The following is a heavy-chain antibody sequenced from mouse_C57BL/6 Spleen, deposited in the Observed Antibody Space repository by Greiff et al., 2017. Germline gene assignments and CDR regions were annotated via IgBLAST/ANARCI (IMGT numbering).Heavy chain of an antibody. CDR2: IYPGSGST. D-gene: IGHD1-1*01. J-gene: IGHJ2*01. V-gene: IGHV1-55*01. CDR3: AREFITTVAVDY. CDR1: GYTFTSYW. Sequence: VQLQQPGAELVRPGASVKMSCKASGYTFTSYWITWVKQRPGQGLEWIGDIYPGSGSTNYNEKFKSKATLTVDTSSSTAYMQLSSLTSEDSAVYYCAREFITTVAVDYWGQGTTLTVSS.